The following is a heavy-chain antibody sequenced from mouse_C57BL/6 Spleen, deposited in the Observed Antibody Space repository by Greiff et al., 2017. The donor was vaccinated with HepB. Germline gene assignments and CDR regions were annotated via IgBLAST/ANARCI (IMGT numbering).Heavy chain of an antibody. V-gene: IGHV1-76*01. CDR3: ARGYDGYYVFFAY. D-gene: IGHD2-3*01. CDR1: GYTFTDYY. CDR2: IYPGSGNT. Sequence: QVQLQQSGAELVRPGASVKLSCKASGYTFTDYYINWVKQRPGQGLEWIARIYPGSGNTYYNEKFKGKATLTAEKSSSTAYMQLSSLTSEDSAVYFCARGYDGYYVFFAYWGQGTLVTVSA. J-gene: IGHJ3*01.